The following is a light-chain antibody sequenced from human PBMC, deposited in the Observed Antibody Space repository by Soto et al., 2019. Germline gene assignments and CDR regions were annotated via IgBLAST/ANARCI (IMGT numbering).Light chain of an antibody. J-gene: IGLJ3*02. CDR1: SSDVGSYNL. V-gene: IGLV2-23*01. CDR3: CSYAGSSTGV. CDR2: EGS. Sequence: QSALTQPASVSGSPGQSITISCTGTSSDVGSYNLVSWYQQHPGKAPKLMIYEGSKRPSGVSNRFSGSKSGNTASLTISGRQAEDEADYYCCSYAGSSTGVFGGGTQLTVL.